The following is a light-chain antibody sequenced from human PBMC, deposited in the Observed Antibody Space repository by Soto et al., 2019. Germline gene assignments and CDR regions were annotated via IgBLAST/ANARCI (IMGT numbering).Light chain of an antibody. J-gene: IGLJ1*01. CDR3: CSYAGSNNLKV. CDR1: SSDVGGYNY. CDR2: EVT. Sequence: QSALTQPPSASGSPGQSVTISCTGTSSDVGGYNYVSWYQQHPGKAPKLMSYEVTKRPSGVPDRFSGSKSGNTASLTVSGLQAEDEADYYCCSYAGSNNLKVFGTGTKLTVL. V-gene: IGLV2-8*01.